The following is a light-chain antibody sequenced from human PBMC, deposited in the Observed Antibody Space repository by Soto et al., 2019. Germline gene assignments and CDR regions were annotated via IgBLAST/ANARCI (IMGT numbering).Light chain of an antibody. CDR3: HQRQSWPRT. V-gene: IGKV3D-11*01. CDR1: QAVNTR. Sequence: IVFTPSPSTLSSFPGDRVTGSFRAIQAVNTRLAWYQHRPGQAPRLLIYQTSIRAAGIPARFSASGTGTDFTLTISDVQPEDFAVYYCHQRQSWPRTFGQGTKVDI. CDR2: QTS. J-gene: IGKJ1*01.